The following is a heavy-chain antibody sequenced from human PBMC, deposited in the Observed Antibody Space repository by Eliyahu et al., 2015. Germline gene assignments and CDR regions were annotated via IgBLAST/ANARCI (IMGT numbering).Heavy chain of an antibody. CDR2: IRSKANSYAT. V-gene: IGHV3-73*01. D-gene: IGHD6-13*01. CDR3: TRHSSSWPLDY. J-gene: IGHJ4*02. Sequence: SGKGLEWVGRIRSKANSYATAYAASVKGRFTISRDDSKNTAYLQMNSLKTEDTAVYYCTRHSSSWPLDYWGQGTLVTVSS.